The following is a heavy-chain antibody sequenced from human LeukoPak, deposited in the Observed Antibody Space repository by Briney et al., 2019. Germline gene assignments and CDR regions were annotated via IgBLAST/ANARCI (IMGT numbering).Heavy chain of an antibody. V-gene: IGHV3-21*04. CDR3: AKGKKYRYCSGGSCYSDLLMTTRTPATDNWFDP. D-gene: IGHD2-15*01. CDR2: IRSSSSYI. CDR1: GFTFSSYS. J-gene: IGHJ5*02. Sequence: GGSLRLSCVASGFTFSSYSMKWVRQAPGKGLEWVSSIRSSSSYIYYADSVKGRFTISRDNAKNSLYLQMNSLRAEDTALYYCAKGKKYRYCSGGSCYSDLLMTTRTPATDNWFDPWGQGTLVTVSS.